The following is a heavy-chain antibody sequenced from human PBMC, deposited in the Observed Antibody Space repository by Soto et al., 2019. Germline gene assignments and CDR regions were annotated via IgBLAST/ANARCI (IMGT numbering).Heavy chain of an antibody. D-gene: IGHD4-17*01. V-gene: IGHV1-18*01. Sequence: GAAVKVSCNAPGYTVTSYGISWVRQAPRQGLEWMGWISAYNSNTNYAQKLHGRVTMTTDATTSTAYMEMRSLRSDDTAVYYCARAWADYADYYYWGQGTLVTVSS. J-gene: IGHJ4*02. CDR3: ARAWADYADYYY. CDR2: ISAYNSNT. CDR1: GYTVTSYG.